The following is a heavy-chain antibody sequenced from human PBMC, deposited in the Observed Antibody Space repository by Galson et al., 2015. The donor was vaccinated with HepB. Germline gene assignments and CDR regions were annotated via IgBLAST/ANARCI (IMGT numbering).Heavy chain of an antibody. CDR2: ISGSGGST. J-gene: IGHJ5*02. CDR3: AKVQDIVVVPAGSGFDP. Sequence: SLRLSCAASGFTFSSYAMSWVRQAPGKGLEWVSAISGSGGSTYYADSVKGRFTISRDNSKNTLYLQMNSLRAEDTAVYYCAKVQDIVVVPAGSGFDPWGQGTLVNVSS. D-gene: IGHD2-2*01. V-gene: IGHV3-23*01. CDR1: GFTFSSYA.